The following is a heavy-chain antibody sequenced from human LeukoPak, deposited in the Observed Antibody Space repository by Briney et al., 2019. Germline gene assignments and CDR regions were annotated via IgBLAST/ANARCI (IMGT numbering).Heavy chain of an antibody. CDR3: VRDGRGGCSSISCWDDAFDI. CDR1: GGSIRSHY. CDR2: IITSGST. Sequence: SETLSLTCAVSGGSIRSHYWNWIRQPAGKGLEWIGRIITSGSTNYNPSLKSRVTMSVDTSKNQFSLNLTSVTAADTAIYYCVRDGRGGCSSISCWDDAFDIWGQGTMVIVAS. V-gene: IGHV4-4*07. D-gene: IGHD2-2*01. J-gene: IGHJ3*02.